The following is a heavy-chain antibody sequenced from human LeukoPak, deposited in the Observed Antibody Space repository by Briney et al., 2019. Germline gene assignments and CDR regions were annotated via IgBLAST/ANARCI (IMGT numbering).Heavy chain of an antibody. D-gene: IGHD3-22*01. CDR2: ASYSGNT. Sequence: SETLSLTCSVSGGSISSSNYYWSWIRQPPGKGLEWIGSASYSGNTYYNPSLKSRVTILVDTSKNQFSLKMTSVTAADTAVYYCARDQYYDVSTYYEIDYWGQGTLVAVSS. CDR3: ARDQYYDVSTYYEIDY. V-gene: IGHV4-39*07. J-gene: IGHJ4*02. CDR1: GGSISSSNYY.